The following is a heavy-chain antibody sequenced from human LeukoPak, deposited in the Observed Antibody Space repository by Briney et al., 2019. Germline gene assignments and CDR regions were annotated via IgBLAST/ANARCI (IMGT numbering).Heavy chain of an antibody. CDR2: ISSSDSTT. CDR1: GFTFSNYA. J-gene: IGHJ5*02. V-gene: IGHV3-48*02. CDR3: ARNTIFHP. D-gene: IGHD3-9*01. Sequence: GGSLRLSCAASGFTFSNYAMSWVRQAPGKGLEWISYISSSDSTTYYTDSVRGRFTISRDNAKSSLYLLMNSLRDEDTGIYYCARNTIFHPWGQGTLDTVSS.